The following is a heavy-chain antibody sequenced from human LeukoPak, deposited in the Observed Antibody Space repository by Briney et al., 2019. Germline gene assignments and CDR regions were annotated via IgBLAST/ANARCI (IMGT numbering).Heavy chain of an antibody. CDR1: PGTSSIST. CDR2: IIPILGIA. J-gene: IGHJ6*02. Sequence: GASVNFSSKAPPGTSSISTICWVRQAPGQGLEWMGRIIPILGIANYAQTFQGGVTITADKSTSTDYMELRSLRAADTPVYYCARERCEYCSGCSCYMPDYYYGMDVWGQGTTVTVSS. V-gene: IGHV1-69*04. D-gene: IGHD2-15*01. CDR3: ARERCEYCSGCSCYMPDYYYGMDV.